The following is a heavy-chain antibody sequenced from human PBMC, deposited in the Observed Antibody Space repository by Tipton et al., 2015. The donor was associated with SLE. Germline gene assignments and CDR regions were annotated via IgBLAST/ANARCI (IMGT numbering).Heavy chain of an antibody. CDR1: GGSISSGSYY. CDR2: IYTSGST. CDR3: ARDDFDI. J-gene: IGHJ3*02. Sequence: TLSLTCTVSGGSISSGSYYWSWIRQPAGKGLEWIGRIYTSGSTNYNPSLKSRVTISVDTSKNRFSLKLSSVTAADTAVYYCARDDFDIWGKGTMVTVSS. V-gene: IGHV4-61*02.